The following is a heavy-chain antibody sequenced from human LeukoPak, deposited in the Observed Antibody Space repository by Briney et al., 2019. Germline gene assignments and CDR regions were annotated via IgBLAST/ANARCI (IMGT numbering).Heavy chain of an antibody. CDR1: GGSISSYY. D-gene: IGHD1-26*01. Sequence: SETLSLTCTVSGGSISSYYWSWIRQPPGKGLEWIGYIYYSGSTNYNPSLKSRVTISVDTSENQFSLKLSSVTAADTAVYYCARVGRIVGAPFDYWGQGTLVTVSS. CDR3: ARVGRIVGAPFDY. CDR2: IYYSGST. J-gene: IGHJ4*02. V-gene: IGHV4-59*01.